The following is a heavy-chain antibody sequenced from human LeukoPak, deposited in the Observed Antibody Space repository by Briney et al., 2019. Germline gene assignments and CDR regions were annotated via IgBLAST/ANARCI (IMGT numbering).Heavy chain of an antibody. CDR2: VDPEDGET. Sequence: GATVKISCKVSGYTFTDYYMHWVQQAPGKGLEWMGLVDPEDGETMYAEKFQGRVTITADTSTDTAYMELSSLRSEDTAVYYCATGILGYCSGGSCHSDKNVDYWGQGTLVTVSS. CDR3: ATGILGYCSGGSCHSDKNVDY. D-gene: IGHD2-15*01. J-gene: IGHJ4*02. CDR1: GYTFTDYY. V-gene: IGHV1-69-2*01.